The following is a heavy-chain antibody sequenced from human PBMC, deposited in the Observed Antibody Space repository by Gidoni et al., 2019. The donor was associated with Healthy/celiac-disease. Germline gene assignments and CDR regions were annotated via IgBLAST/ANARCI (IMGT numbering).Heavy chain of an antibody. Sequence: EVQLVESGGGLVKPGGSLRLSCAASGFTFSSYSMNWVRQAPGKGLVWVSSIRSSSSYIYYADSVKGRFTISRDNAKNSLYLQMNSLRAEDTAVYYCARGGYFDWLSRSYWGQGTLVTVSS. V-gene: IGHV3-21*01. D-gene: IGHD3-9*01. J-gene: IGHJ4*02. CDR2: IRSSSSYI. CDR3: ARGGYFDWLSRSY. CDR1: GFTFSSYS.